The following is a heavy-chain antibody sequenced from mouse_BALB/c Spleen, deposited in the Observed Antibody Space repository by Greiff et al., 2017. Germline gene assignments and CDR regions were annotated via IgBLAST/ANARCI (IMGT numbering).Heavy chain of an antibody. J-gene: IGHJ3*01. D-gene: IGHD2-3*01. CDR3: ARGLLGGFAY. CDR2: ISSGSSTI. V-gene: IGHV5-17*02. Sequence: EVMLVESGGGLVQPGGSRKLSCAASGFTFSSFGMHWVRQAPEKGLEWVAYISSGSSTIYYADTVKGRFTISRDNPKNTLFLQMTSLRSEDTAMYYCARGLLGGFAYWGQGTLVTVSA. CDR1: GFTFSSFG.